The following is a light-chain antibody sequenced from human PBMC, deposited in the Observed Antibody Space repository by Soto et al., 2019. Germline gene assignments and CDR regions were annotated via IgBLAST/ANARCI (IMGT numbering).Light chain of an antibody. CDR2: DVT. Sequence: QSALTQPASVSGSPGQSITIFCTGANSDIGSYNYVSWYQQHPGKAPKLLIYDVTKWPSGVSNRFSGSKSGNTASLTISGLQAEDEADYYCSSYTSASTLVFGGGTKLTVL. CDR1: NSDIGSYNY. V-gene: IGLV2-14*01. J-gene: IGLJ2*01. CDR3: SSYTSASTLV.